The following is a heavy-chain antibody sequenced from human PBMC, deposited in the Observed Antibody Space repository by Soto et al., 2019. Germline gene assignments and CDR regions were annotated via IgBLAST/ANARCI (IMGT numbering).Heavy chain of an antibody. J-gene: IGHJ5*02. V-gene: IGHV3-23*01. CDR1: GFTFSSYV. CDR2: ISGSGGST. D-gene: IGHD5-12*01. CDR3: AKDSYDRFDP. Sequence: GGSLRLSCAASGFTFSSYVMSWVRQASGKGLEWVSAISGSGGSTYYADSVKGRFTISRDNSKNTLYLQMNGLRAEDTAVYYCAKDSYDRFDPWGQGTLVTVSS.